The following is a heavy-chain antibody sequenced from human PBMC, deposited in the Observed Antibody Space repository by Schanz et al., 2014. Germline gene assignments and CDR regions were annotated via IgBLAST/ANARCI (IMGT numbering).Heavy chain of an antibody. V-gene: IGHV3-48*02. J-gene: IGHJ6*02. CDR2: ISSSSSTI. D-gene: IGHD3-3*01. CDR1: GFTFSSYS. Sequence: EVQLVESGGGLVQPGGSLRLSCAASGFTFSSYSMNWVRQAPGKGLEWVSYISSSSSTIYYADSVKGRFTISRDNAKNSLYLQMNSLRDEDTAVYYCARADFWTGYASLDYYYGMDVWGQGTTVTVSS. CDR3: ARADFWTGYASLDYYYGMDV.